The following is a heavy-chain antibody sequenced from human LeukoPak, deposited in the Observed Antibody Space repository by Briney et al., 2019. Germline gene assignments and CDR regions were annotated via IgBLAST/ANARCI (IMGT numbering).Heavy chain of an antibody. CDR2: INDIGHT. Sequence: KPSETLSLTCGVSGESFNGYYWTWIRQSPGKGLEWIGEINDIGHTNYNSALKSRVTILLDTSKKQFSLRLSSVIAADTAVYYCARGEGNDYVWGSFYYYLDAWGKGTTVTVSS. D-gene: IGHD3-16*01. CDR1: GESFNGYY. V-gene: IGHV4-34*01. CDR3: ARGEGNDYVWGSFYYYLDA. J-gene: IGHJ6*03.